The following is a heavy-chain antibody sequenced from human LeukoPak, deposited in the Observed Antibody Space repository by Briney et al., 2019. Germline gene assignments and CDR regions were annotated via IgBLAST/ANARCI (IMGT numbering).Heavy chain of an antibody. J-gene: IGHJ4*02. V-gene: IGHV4-39*01. CDR2: IYYSGNT. CDR3: STPGLARAY. CDR1: GGSISSSSYY. Sequence: SETLSLTCTVSGGSISSSSYYCGWIRQPPGKGLEWIGSIYYSGNTYYNASLKSRVTISGDTSKNQFSLKLSSVTAAVTAVYYCSTPGLARAYWGQGTLVTVSS.